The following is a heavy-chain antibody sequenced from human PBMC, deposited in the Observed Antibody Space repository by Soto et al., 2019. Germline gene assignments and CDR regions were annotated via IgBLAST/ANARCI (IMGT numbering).Heavy chain of an antibody. D-gene: IGHD2-21*01. CDR2: LYHSGIT. Sequence: SETLSLTCPVSSDSMTSYDWTWIRQPPGKGLECIGYLYHSGITNYNPSLKSRVTISLDTSKNQFSLRLSSVTAADTAAYYCARMSLFHFFHSCGQGTMVAVSS. V-gene: IGHV4-59*01. CDR1: SDSMTSYD. CDR3: ARMSLFHFFHS. J-gene: IGHJ4*01.